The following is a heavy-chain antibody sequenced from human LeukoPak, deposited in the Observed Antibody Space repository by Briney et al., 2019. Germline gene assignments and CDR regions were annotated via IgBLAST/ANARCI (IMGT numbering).Heavy chain of an antibody. CDR1: GGTFRNYP. Sequence: SVKVSCKASGGTFRNYPISWVRQAPGQGLEWMGGILPIFRMTNYAEKFQGRVTITADESTTTAYSELNSLRSEDTAVYYCAICSSTWSGDRPDSWGQGSLVTVSS. CDR2: ILPIFRMT. J-gene: IGHJ4*02. CDR3: AICSSTWSGDRPDS. V-gene: IGHV1-69*01. D-gene: IGHD2-2*01.